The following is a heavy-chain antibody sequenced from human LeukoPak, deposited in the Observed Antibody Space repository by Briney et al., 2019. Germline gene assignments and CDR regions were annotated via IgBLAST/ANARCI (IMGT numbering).Heavy chain of an antibody. Sequence: GGSLRLSCAASGFTFSDYYMSWIRQAPGKGLEWVAVISYDGSNKYYADSVKGRFTISRDNSKNTLYLQMNSLRAEDTAVYYCAREGNQKDGLDYWGQGTLVTVSS. CDR2: ISYDGSNK. CDR3: AREGNQKDGLDY. D-gene: IGHD5-24*01. V-gene: IGHV3-30-3*01. J-gene: IGHJ4*02. CDR1: GFTFSDYY.